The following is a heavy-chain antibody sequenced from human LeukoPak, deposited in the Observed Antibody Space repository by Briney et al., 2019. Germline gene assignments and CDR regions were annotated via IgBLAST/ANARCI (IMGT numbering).Heavy chain of an antibody. CDR1: GFTFSSYG. CDR3: AKDLHRYCSGGSCSYIDY. Sequence: PGRSLRLSCAASGFTFSSYGMHWVRQAPGKGLEWVAVISYDGSNKYYADSVKGRFTISRDNSKNTLYLQMNSLRAEDTAVYYYAKDLHRYCSGGSCSYIDYWGQGTLVTVSS. D-gene: IGHD2-15*01. CDR2: ISYDGSNK. V-gene: IGHV3-30*18. J-gene: IGHJ4*02.